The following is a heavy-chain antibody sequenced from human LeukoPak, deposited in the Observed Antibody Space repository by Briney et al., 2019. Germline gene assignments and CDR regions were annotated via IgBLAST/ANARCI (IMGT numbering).Heavy chain of an antibody. CDR3: ARDGSGYYDSSGYVKDRDYYGMDV. J-gene: IGHJ6*02. CDR1: GGSFSGYY. Sequence: SETLSLTCAVYGGSFSGYYWSWIRQPPGKGLEWIGEINHSGSTNYNPSLKSRVTISVDTSKNQFSLKLSSVTAADTAVYYCARDGSGYYDSSGYVKDRDYYGMDVWGQGTTVTVSS. V-gene: IGHV4-34*01. CDR2: INHSGST. D-gene: IGHD3-22*01.